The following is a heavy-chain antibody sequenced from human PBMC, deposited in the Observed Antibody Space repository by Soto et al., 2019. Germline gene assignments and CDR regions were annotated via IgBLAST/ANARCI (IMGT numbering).Heavy chain of an antibody. CDR2: IYYSGST. CDR3: ARFRYSSGWATSYYYYYLDV. Sequence: PSETLSLTCTVSVGSIISDYWSWILQPPGKGLEWIGYIYYSGSTNYNPSLKSRVTISVDTSKNQFSLKLSSVTAADTAVYYCARFRYSSGWATSYYYYYLDVWGQGTTVTVSS. CDR1: VGSIISDY. V-gene: IGHV4-59*01. J-gene: IGHJ6*03. D-gene: IGHD6-19*01.